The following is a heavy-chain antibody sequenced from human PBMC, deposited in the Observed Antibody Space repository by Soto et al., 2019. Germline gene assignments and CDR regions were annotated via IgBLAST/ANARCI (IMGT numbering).Heavy chain of an antibody. CDR3: ARDYCSGGNCYLLFDS. CDR1: GYTFNSYG. V-gene: IGHV1-18*01. Sequence: QVQLVQSGAEVKKPGASVKVSCKASGYTFNSYGISWVRQAPGRGLEWMGWISAHSGNTNYAQKFQGRVTMTTDTSTSTAYIELRSLRSDDTAVYYCARDYCSGGNCYLLFDSWGQGTLVTVSS. J-gene: IGHJ4*02. CDR2: ISAHSGNT. D-gene: IGHD2-15*01.